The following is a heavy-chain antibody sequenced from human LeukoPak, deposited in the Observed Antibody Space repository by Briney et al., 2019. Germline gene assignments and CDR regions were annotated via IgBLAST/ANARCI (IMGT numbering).Heavy chain of an antibody. CDR3: AKAYCSSTSCYLLDY. CDR1: GFTFSSYG. Sequence: QTGGSLRLSCAASGFTFSSYGMHWVRQAPGKGLEWVAVIWYDGSNKYYADSVKGRFTISRDNSKNTLYLQMNSLRAEDTAVYYCAKAYCSSTSCYLLDYWGQGTLVTVSS. CDR2: IWYDGSNK. V-gene: IGHV3-33*06. J-gene: IGHJ4*02. D-gene: IGHD2-2*01.